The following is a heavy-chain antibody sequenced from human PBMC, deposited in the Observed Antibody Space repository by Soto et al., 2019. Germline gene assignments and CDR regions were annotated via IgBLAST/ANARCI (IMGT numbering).Heavy chain of an antibody. Sequence: EVQLEESGGGLVQPGGSLRLSCAASGFTFSSYWMSWVRQAPGRGLEGVANINEDGSRKYYVDSVKGRFTISRDNAKNSLSLQMNSLRAADTAVYYGERGAGSSSSWGQGTLVTVSS. CDR3: ERGAGSSSS. CDR2: INEDGSRK. D-gene: IGHD6-6*01. J-gene: IGHJ5*02. CDR1: GFTFSSYW. V-gene: IGHV3-7*05.